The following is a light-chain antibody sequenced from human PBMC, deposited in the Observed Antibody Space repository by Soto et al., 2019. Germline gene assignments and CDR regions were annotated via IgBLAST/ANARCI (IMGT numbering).Light chain of an antibody. Sequence: QSALTQPPSASGSPGQSVTISCTGTSSDVGGYNFVSWYQQQSGKIPKLIIYEVTKRPSGVPDRFSGSKSGNTASLTVSGLQAEDEADYYCSSYGGDNNWGVFGGGTKLTVL. V-gene: IGLV2-8*01. J-gene: IGLJ2*01. CDR3: SSYGGDNNWGV. CDR2: EVT. CDR1: SSDVGGYNF.